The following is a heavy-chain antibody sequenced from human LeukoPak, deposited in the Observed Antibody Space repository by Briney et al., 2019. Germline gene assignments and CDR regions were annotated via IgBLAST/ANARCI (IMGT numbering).Heavy chain of an antibody. CDR2: INPNSGGT. V-gene: IGHV1-2*02. Sequence: ASVKVSCKASGYTFTGYYMHWVRQAPGQGLEWMGWINPNSGGTNYAQKFQGKVTMTRDTSISTAYMELSRLRSDDTAVYYCARDGGSGLYGDYNFDYWGQGTLVTVSS. D-gene: IGHD4-17*01. CDR1: GYTFTGYY. J-gene: IGHJ4*02. CDR3: ARDGGSGLYGDYNFDY.